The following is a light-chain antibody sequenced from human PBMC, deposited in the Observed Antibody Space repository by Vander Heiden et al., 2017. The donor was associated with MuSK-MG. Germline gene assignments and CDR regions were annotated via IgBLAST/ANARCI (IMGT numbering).Light chain of an antibody. Sequence: DIQMTQSPSSLSASVGDRVTITCRASQRVSTYLNWYQQKPGKAPKLLIYAASSLQSGVPSRFSGSGSGTDSTLTISGLQFEDSATYYCQQTFSTPRTFGQGTKVEIK. CDR3: QQTFSTPRT. CDR1: QRVSTY. J-gene: IGKJ1*01. CDR2: AAS. V-gene: IGKV1-39*01.